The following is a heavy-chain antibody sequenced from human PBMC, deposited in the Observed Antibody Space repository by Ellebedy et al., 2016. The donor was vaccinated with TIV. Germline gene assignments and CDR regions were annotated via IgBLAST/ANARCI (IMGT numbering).Heavy chain of an antibody. D-gene: IGHD1-14*01. CDR3: AKGPGPDYYFDY. CDR1: GFTFDDYA. Sequence: SLKISCAASGFTFDDYAMHWVRQAPGKGLEWVSGISWNSGSIGYADSVKGRFTISRDNAKNSLYLQMNSLRAEDTALYYCAKGPGPDYYFDYWGQGTLVTVSS. J-gene: IGHJ4*02. CDR2: ISWNSGSI. V-gene: IGHV3-9*01.